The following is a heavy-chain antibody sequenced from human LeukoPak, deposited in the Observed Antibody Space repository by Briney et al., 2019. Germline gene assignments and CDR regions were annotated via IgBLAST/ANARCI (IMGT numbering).Heavy chain of an antibody. CDR2: INHSGST. J-gene: IGHJ4*02. V-gene: IGHV4-34*01. D-gene: IGHD3-10*01. Sequence: PSETLSLTCAVYGGSFSGYYWSWIRQPPGKGLEWIGEINHSGSTNYNPSLKSRVTISVDTSKNQFSLKLSSVTAADTAVYYCARTGKTPEFDYRGQGTLVTVSS. CDR1: GGSFSGYY. CDR3: ARTGKTPEFDY.